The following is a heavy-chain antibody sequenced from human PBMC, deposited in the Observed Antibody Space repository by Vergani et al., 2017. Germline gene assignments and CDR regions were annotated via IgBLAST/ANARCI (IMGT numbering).Heavy chain of an antibody. CDR1: GGSISSYY. Sequence: QVQLQESGPGLVKPSRTLSLTCTVSGGSISSYYWSWIRQPPGKGLEWIGYIYYSGSTNYNPSLKSRVTISVDTSKNQFSLKLSSVTAADTAVYYCASSSSSFDYWGQGTLVTVSS. CDR2: IYYSGST. CDR3: ASSSSSFDY. V-gene: IGHV4-59*01. D-gene: IGHD6-6*01. J-gene: IGHJ4*02.